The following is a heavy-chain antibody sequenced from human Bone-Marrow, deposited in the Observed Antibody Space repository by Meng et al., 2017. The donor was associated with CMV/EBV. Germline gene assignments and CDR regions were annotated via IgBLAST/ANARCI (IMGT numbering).Heavy chain of an antibody. CDR3: ARAYDY. CDR1: GFTFSSYS. Sequence: GESLKISCAASGFTFSSYSMNWVRQAPGKGLEWVSSISSSSSYIYYAESVKGRFTISRDNAKNSLYLQMNSLRAEDTAVYYCARAYDYWGQGTLVTVSS. CDR2: ISSSSSYI. V-gene: IGHV3-21*01. J-gene: IGHJ4*02.